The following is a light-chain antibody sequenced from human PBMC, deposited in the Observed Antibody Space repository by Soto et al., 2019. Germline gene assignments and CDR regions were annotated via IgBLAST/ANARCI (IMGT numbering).Light chain of an antibody. CDR1: SSNIGNNY. V-gene: IGLV1-51*01. CDR3: GTWDSSRSAHVV. CDR2: DNN. Sequence: QSVLTQPPSVSAAPGQKVTISCSGSSSNIGNNYVSWYQQLPGTAPKLLIYDNNKRPSGIPDRFSGSKSGTSATLGITGLQTGDEADYYCGTWDSSRSAHVVFGGGTKVTVL. J-gene: IGLJ2*01.